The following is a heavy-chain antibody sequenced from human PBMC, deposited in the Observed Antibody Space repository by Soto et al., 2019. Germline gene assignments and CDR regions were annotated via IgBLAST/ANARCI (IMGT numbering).Heavy chain of an antibody. V-gene: IGHV4-4*02. Sequence: QVQLQESGPGLVKPSGTLSLTCAVSGGSISSSNWWSWVRQPPGKGLEWIGEIYHSGSTNYNPSLKSRVTISVDKSTDEFSLKLSSGTAADTAVYYCARAAMGGSSWPFDSWGQGTLVTVSS. CDR1: GGSISSSNW. J-gene: IGHJ4*02. CDR3: ARAAMGGSSWPFDS. D-gene: IGHD6-13*01. CDR2: IYHSGST.